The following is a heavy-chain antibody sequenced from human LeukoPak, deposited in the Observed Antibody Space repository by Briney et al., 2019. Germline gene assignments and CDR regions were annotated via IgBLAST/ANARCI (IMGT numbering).Heavy chain of an antibody. V-gene: IGHV1-2*04. D-gene: IGHD2-15*01. Sequence: ASVKVSCKASGGTFSSYAISWVRQAPGQGLEWMGWINPNSGGTNYAQKFQGWVTMTRDTSISTAYMELSRLRSDDTAVYYCARAPHCSGGSCYSGSIYGMDVWGQGTTVTVSS. CDR2: INPNSGGT. CDR3: ARAPHCSGGSCYSGSIYGMDV. J-gene: IGHJ6*02. CDR1: GGTFSSYA.